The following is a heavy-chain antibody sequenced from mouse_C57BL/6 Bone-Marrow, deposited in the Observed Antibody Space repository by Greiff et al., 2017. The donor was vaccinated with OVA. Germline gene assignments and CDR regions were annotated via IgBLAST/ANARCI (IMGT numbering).Heavy chain of an antibody. CDR3: ARSHYYGSVAWFAY. D-gene: IGHD1-1*01. CDR1: GYTFTSYW. J-gene: IGHJ3*01. V-gene: IGHV1-72*01. Sequence: VQLQQPGAELVKPGASVKLSCKASGYTFTSYWMHWVKQRPGRGLEWIGRIDPSSGGTKYNEKFKSKATLTVDKSSSTAYMQLSSLTSEDSAVYYCARSHYYGSVAWFAYWGQGTLVTVSA. CDR2: IDPSSGGT.